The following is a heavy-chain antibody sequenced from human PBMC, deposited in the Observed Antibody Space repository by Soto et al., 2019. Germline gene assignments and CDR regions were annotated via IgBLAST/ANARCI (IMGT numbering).Heavy chain of an antibody. CDR1: GGSVSIGDYL. CDR2: IHDSGNT. D-gene: IGHD2-8*01. V-gene: IGHV4-30-4*01. CDR3: DRARGGDNVDDASRFDL. J-gene: IGHJ5*02. Sequence: VQLQESGPGLVTPSQTLSLTCTVFGGSVSIGDYLWSWIRQRPGKGLEWIGYIHDSGNTYYNPSYKSRLTISLATSKNQSNMKVTSMTAADTAVYSCDRARGGDNVDDASRFDLWGQGNLVTVSS.